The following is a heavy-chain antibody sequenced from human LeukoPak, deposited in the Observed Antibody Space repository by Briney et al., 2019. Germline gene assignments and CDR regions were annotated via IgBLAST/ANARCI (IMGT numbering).Heavy chain of an antibody. J-gene: IGHJ4*02. CDR1: GYTFTGYY. CDR3: ARVVKQWRWGRPYDY. D-gene: IGHD6-19*01. Sequence: GASVKVSCKASGYTFTGYYMHWVRQAPGQGLEWMGWINPNSGGTNYAQKFQGRVTMTRDTSISTAYMELSRLRSDDTAVYYCARVVKQWRWGRPYDYWGQGTLVTVSS. V-gene: IGHV1-2*02. CDR2: INPNSGGT.